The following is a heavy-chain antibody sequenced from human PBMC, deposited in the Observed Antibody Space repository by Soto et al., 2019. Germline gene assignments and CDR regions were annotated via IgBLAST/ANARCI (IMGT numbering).Heavy chain of an antibody. J-gene: IGHJ4*02. Sequence: EVQLVQSGAEVKKPGESLKISCKGSGYSFSTYWIGWVRQLPGKGLEWMGVVHPDDSDTRYSPSFQGQVTISADKSIRTANLQWSGLKGSGTAKFYGVRGSRYYYDGSDQVPDYWGQGTLVTVSS. V-gene: IGHV5-51*03. CDR1: GYSFSTYW. D-gene: IGHD3-22*01. CDR2: VHPDDSDT. CDR3: VRGSRYYYDGSDQVPDY.